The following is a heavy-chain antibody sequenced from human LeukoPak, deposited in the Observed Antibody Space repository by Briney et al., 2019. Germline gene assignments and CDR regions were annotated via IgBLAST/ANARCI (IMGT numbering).Heavy chain of an antibody. Sequence: PSETLSLTCAVSGGPFSGYFWSWIRQSSGKGLEWIGEIHNGGTTNYNPSLNSRVTISEDTSKNQFYLNLSSVTAADTAVYYCARRYYYNLGSFPFDFWGQGTLVTVSS. CDR3: ARRYYYNLGSFPFDF. CDR1: GGPFSGYF. V-gene: IGHV4-34*01. J-gene: IGHJ4*02. CDR2: IHNGGTT. D-gene: IGHD3-10*01.